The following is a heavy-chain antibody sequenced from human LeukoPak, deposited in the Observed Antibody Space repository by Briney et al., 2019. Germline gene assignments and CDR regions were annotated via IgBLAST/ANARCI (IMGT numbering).Heavy chain of an antibody. CDR2: ISYDGSNK. D-gene: IGHD3-10*01. CDR3: AKDSIWFGELSWFDY. Sequence: GRSLRLSCAASGFTFGSYGMHWVRQAPGKGLEWVAVISYDGSNKYYADSVKGRFTISRDNSKNTLYLQMNSLRAEDTAVYYCAKDSIWFGELSWFDYWGQGTLVTVSP. J-gene: IGHJ4*02. V-gene: IGHV3-30*18. CDR1: GFTFGSYG.